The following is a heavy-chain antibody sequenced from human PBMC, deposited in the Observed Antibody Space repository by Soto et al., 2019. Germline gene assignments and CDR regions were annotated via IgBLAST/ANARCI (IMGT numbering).Heavy chain of an antibody. CDR2: ISSSSSYI. D-gene: IGHD4-17*01. V-gene: IGHV3-21*01. CDR3: ASDSLYGDYGFDY. Sequence: GGSLRLSCAASGFTFSSYSMNWVRQAPGKGLEWVSSISSSSSYIYYADSVKGRFTISRDNAKNSLYLQMNSLRAEDTAVYYCASDSLYGDYGFDYWGQGTLVTVSS. J-gene: IGHJ4*02. CDR1: GFTFSSYS.